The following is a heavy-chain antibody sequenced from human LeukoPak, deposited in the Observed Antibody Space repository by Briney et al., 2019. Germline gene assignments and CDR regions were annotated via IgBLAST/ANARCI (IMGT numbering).Heavy chain of an antibody. V-gene: IGHV1-69*02. CDR2: IIPILGIA. CDR3: ARYGQVLYSNYII. D-gene: IGHD4-11*01. J-gene: IGHJ4*02. CDR1: GGTLSSYT. Sequence: VASVTVSCMASGGTLSSYTVRWVGQAPRKGREWMGRIIPILGIANYAQKFQGSVTINADKSTSTAYMKLSSLRSEDMDVYYCARYGQVLYSNYIIWGQGTLVTVSS.